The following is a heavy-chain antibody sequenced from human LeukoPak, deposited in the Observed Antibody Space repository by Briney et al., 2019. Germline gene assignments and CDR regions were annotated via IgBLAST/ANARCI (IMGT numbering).Heavy chain of an antibody. D-gene: IGHD6-6*01. V-gene: IGHV1-69*05. J-gene: IGHJ3*02. CDR2: IIPIFGTA. CDR1: GGTLSSYA. CDR3: ARGEYSSPRSAFDI. Sequence: SVKVSCKASGGTLSSYAISWVRQAPGQGLEWMGGIIPIFGTANYAQKFQGRVTMTRDMSTSTVYMELSSLRSEDTAVYSCARGEYSSPRSAFDIWGQGTMVTVSS.